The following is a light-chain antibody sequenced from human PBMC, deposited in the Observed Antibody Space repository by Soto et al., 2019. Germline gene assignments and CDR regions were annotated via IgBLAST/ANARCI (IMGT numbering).Light chain of an antibody. Sequence: EIVRTQSPATLSVSPGERATLSCRASQSVSSNLAWYQQKPGQAPRLLIYGASTRATGIPARFSGSGSGTEFTLTIGSLQSEDFAVYYCQQYNNWPPWTFGQGTKVEIK. V-gene: IGKV3-15*01. CDR2: GAS. CDR3: QQYNNWPPWT. CDR1: QSVSSN. J-gene: IGKJ1*01.